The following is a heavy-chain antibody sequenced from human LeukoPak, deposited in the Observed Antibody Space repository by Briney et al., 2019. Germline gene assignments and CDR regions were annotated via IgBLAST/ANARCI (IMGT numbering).Heavy chain of an antibody. Sequence: GGSLRLSCAASGFTFSSYGMHWVRQAPGKGLEWVAVISYDGSNKYYADSVKGRFTISKDNSKNTLYLQMNSLRAEDTAVYYCARGRATGRSGGDYWGQGTLVTVSS. J-gene: IGHJ4*02. CDR2: ISYDGSNK. V-gene: IGHV3-30*03. D-gene: IGHD3-9*01. CDR3: ARGRATGRSGGDY. CDR1: GFTFSSYG.